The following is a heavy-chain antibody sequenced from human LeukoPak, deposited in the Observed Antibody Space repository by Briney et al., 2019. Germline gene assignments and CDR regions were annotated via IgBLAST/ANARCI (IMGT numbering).Heavy chain of an antibody. CDR3: ARDSAGSSWYIGY. V-gene: IGHV1-2*02. Sequence: ASVKVSCKASGYTFTGYYMHWVRQAPGQGLEWMGWINPNSGGTNYAQKFQGRVTTTRDTSISTAYMELSRLRSDDTAVYYCARDSAGSSWYIGYWGQGTLVTVSS. CDR1: GYTFTGYY. CDR2: INPNSGGT. J-gene: IGHJ4*02. D-gene: IGHD6-13*01.